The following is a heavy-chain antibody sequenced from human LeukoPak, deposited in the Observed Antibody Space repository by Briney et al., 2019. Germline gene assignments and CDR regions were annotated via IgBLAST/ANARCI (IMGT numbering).Heavy chain of an antibody. CDR2: ISYDGSNK. CDR3: AKSWEQWLVRGFDY. Sequence: TGRSLRLSCAASGFTFSSYGMHWVRQAPGKGLEWVAVISYDGSNKYYADSVKGRFTISRDNSKNTLYLQMNSLRAEGTAVYYCAKSWEQWLVRGFDYWGQGTLVTVSS. V-gene: IGHV3-30*18. CDR1: GFTFSSYG. D-gene: IGHD6-19*01. J-gene: IGHJ4*02.